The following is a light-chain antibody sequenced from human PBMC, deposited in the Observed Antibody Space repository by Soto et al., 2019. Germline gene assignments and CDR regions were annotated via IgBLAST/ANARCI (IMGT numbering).Light chain of an antibody. Sequence: EIVMTQSPATLSVSPGERVTLSCRASQSVNTYLAWYQQKAGQAPRLLIHDASTRAAGIPARFSGSGSGTAFTLTIGGLQSEDFAVYYCQQSITWPRTFGQGTRVEIK. V-gene: IGKV3-15*01. CDR1: QSVNTY. CDR3: QQSITWPRT. CDR2: DAS. J-gene: IGKJ1*01.